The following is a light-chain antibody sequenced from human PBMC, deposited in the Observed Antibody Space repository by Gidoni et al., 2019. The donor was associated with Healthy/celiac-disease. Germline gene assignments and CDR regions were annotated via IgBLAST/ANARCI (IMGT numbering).Light chain of an antibody. Sequence: EIFFTQSPATLSLSPGERATLSCRASQSVSSYLAWYQQKPGQAPRLLIYDASNRATGIPARFSGSGSGTDFTLTISSLEPEDFAVYYCQQRSNWPPGYTFGQXTKLEIK. J-gene: IGKJ2*01. V-gene: IGKV3-11*01. CDR1: QSVSSY. CDR2: DAS. CDR3: QQRSNWPPGYT.